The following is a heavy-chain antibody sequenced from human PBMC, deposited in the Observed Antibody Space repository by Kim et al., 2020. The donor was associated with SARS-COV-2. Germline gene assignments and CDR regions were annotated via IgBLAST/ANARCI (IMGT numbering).Heavy chain of an antibody. V-gene: IGHV4-59*13. CDR3: ARYPITNDKAARYFDY. J-gene: IGHJ4*02. CDR1: SISRDY. D-gene: IGHD6-6*01. Sequence: SETLSLTCTVSSISRDYWGWIRQPPGKGLEWIGYIYYSGSTNYNPSLRGRVIISVDTSKSQFSLNLTSVTTADTAVYYCARYPITNDKAARYFDYWGPGT. CDR2: IYYSGST.